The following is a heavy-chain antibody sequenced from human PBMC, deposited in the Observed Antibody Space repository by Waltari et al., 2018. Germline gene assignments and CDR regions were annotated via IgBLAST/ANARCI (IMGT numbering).Heavy chain of an antibody. CDR3: AKSITMVRGLFYYFDY. J-gene: IGHJ4*02. CDR2: IFGGCTT. V-gene: IGHV3-53*04. D-gene: IGHD3-10*01. Sequence: LVRQAPGKGLEWISVIFGGCTTYYADAAKRRFTISPHNSKNTLFLQINSLRPEDTAVYYCAKSITMVRGLFYYFDYSGQGTLVTVSS.